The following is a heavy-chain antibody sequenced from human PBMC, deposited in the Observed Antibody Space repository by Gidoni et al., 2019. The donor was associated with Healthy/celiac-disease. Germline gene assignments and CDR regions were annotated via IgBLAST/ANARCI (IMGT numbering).Heavy chain of an antibody. CDR3: ARESLYYYDSSGYSGAFDI. D-gene: IGHD3-22*01. V-gene: IGHV3-30-3*01. J-gene: IGHJ3*02. CDR2: ISYDGSNK. Sequence: QVQLVESGGGVVQPGRSLRLSCAASGFTFSSYAMHWVRQAPGKGLEWVAVISYDGSNKYYADSVKGRFTISRDNSKNTLYLQMNSLRAEDTAVYYCARESLYYYDSSGYSGAFDIWGQGTMVTVSS. CDR1: GFTFSSYA.